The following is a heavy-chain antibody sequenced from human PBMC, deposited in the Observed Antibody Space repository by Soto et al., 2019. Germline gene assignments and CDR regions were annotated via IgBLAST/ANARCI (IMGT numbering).Heavy chain of an antibody. CDR1: GFTFSNYA. D-gene: IGHD2-2*01. CDR2: ISDGGGST. J-gene: IGHJ5*02. V-gene: IGHV3-23*01. CDR3: ANEGTASAYNWFDP. Sequence: PGGSLRLSCAASGFTFSNYAMRWVRQAPGKGLEWVSGISDGGGSTFYADSVKGRFTISRDNAKNTLYLQMSSLRAEDTAVYYCANEGTASAYNWFDPWGQGTLVTVSS.